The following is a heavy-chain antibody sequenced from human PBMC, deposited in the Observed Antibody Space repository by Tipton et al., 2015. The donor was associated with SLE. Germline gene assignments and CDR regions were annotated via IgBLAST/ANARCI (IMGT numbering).Heavy chain of an antibody. Sequence: TLSLTCTVSGGSISSSSYYWGWIRQPPGKGLEWIGSIYYSGSTYYTPSLKSRVSISVATSKNQFSLRLNSVTAADTAVFYCARHGWQQLDRDGFDFWGQGTLATVSS. CDR3: ARHGWQQLDRDGFDF. V-gene: IGHV4-39*01. J-gene: IGHJ4*02. CDR2: IYYSGST. D-gene: IGHD6-13*01. CDR1: GGSISSSSYY.